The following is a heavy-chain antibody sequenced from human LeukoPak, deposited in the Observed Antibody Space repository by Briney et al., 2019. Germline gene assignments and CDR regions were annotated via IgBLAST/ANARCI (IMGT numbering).Heavy chain of an antibody. V-gene: IGHV3-23*01. CDR1: GFSFSSYA. CDR2: ISGSGGTT. CDR3: ARGSSAPRWFPFDY. Sequence: GGSLRLSCAASGFSFSSYAMSWVRQAPGKGLEWVSAISGSGGTTNYADSVKGRFTISRDNSKDTLYLQMDSLRAEDTAVYYCARGSSAPRWFPFDYWGQGTLVTVSS. D-gene: IGHD4-23*01. J-gene: IGHJ4*02.